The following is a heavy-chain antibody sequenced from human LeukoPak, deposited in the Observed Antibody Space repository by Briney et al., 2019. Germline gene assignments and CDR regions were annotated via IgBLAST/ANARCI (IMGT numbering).Heavy chain of an antibody. Sequence: GGSLRLSYAASGFTFSNYWMSWVRQAPGKGLEWVANIKPDGSEKYYVDSVKGRFTISRDNAKNSLYLQMNSLRAEDTAVYYCAELGITMIGGVWGKGTTVTISS. CDR3: AELGITMIGGV. V-gene: IGHV3-7*01. CDR2: IKPDGSEK. CDR1: GFTFSNYW. J-gene: IGHJ6*04. D-gene: IGHD3-10*02.